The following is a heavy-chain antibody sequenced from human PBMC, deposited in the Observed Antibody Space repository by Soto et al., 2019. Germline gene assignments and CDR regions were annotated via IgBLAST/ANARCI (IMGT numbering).Heavy chain of an antibody. V-gene: IGHV4-30-2*01. CDR3: AICRPQPPPAMVDV. CDR1: VVSISSGVYS. J-gene: IGHJ6*02. Sequence: SETLSLTCAVSVVSISSGVYSWTWMCQPPWKGLEWIGNIYHSGSTSYNPYLKSRVTISVDRSKNQFSLKLTSVTAADTAVYYWAICRPQPPPAMVDVFGQTPMVILSS. CDR2: IYHSGST. D-gene: IGHD5-18*01.